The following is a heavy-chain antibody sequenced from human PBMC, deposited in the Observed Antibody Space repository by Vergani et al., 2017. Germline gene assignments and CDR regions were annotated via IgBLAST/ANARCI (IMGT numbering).Heavy chain of an antibody. V-gene: IGHV4-59*01. CDR1: GGSISSYY. CDR3: ARARRYCSGGICYTALGY. CDR2: IYYSGST. Sequence: QVQLQESGPGLVKPSETLSLTCTVSGGSISSYYWSWIRQPPGKGLEWIGYIYYSGSTNYNPTLKSRVTISVDTSKNQFSLKLSSVTAADTAVYYCARARRYCSGGICYTALGYWGQGTLVTVSS. J-gene: IGHJ4*02. D-gene: IGHD2-15*01.